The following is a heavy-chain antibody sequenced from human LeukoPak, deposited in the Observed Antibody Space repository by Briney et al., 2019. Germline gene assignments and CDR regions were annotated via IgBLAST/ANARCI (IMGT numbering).Heavy chain of an antibody. CDR3: SRLSSSYYPGWYFDL. D-gene: IGHD6-13*01. CDR1: GFNLGDYA. CDR2: IRSKASGGTT. V-gene: IGHV3-49*04. J-gene: IGHJ2*01. Sequence: PGRSLRLSCRGSGFNLGDYAMSWVRQAPGKGLEWVGFIRSKASGGTTEYDAFVRGRFTISRDDSKSIAYLQMNSLRTEDTGVYYCSRLSSSYYPGWYFDLWGRGTLVTVSS.